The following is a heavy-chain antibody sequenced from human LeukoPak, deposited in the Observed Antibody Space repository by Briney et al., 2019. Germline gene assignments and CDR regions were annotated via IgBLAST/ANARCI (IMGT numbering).Heavy chain of an antibody. CDR3: AGLVGRYSSGLYYYYFDY. V-gene: IGHV4-4*02. J-gene: IGHJ4*02. Sequence: SGTLSLTWTVSGDSINSLDLWSWVRQPPGKGLEWIGEMYLSGTTHSNPSVKSRVTISIDKSKNQFFLNLSSVTAADTAVYYCAGLVGRYSSGLYYYYFDYWGQGTLVTVSS. CDR2: MYLSGTT. D-gene: IGHD3-22*01. CDR1: GDSINSLDL.